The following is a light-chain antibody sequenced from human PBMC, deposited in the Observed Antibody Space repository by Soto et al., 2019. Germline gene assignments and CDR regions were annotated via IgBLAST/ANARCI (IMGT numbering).Light chain of an antibody. CDR2: DAS. CDR3: QQYSDSVGT. V-gene: IGKV3-11*01. Sequence: DIVLRHSPATLSFSPLERTTLXWRASQSVSSYLAWYQQKPGQPPRLLIYDASSRPTDIPARFSGSGSGTDFTLTISRLEPEDFAVYYCQQYSDSVGTFGQGTKVDIK. J-gene: IGKJ1*01. CDR1: QSVSSY.